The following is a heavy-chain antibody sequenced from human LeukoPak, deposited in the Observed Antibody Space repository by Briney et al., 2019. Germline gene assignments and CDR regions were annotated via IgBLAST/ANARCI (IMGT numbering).Heavy chain of an antibody. CDR2: IIPLFGTR. CDR1: RDTFMKYS. D-gene: IGHD4-17*01. Sequence: SVKVSCKASRDTFMKYSVSWLRQAPGQGLQWRGGIIPLFGTRKYAQKFQGRITITADESTSTVNLDLISLTSEDTAIYYCARGGHDYGDYGALDYWGQGALVTVSS. V-gene: IGHV1-69*13. J-gene: IGHJ4*02. CDR3: ARGGHDYGDYGALDY.